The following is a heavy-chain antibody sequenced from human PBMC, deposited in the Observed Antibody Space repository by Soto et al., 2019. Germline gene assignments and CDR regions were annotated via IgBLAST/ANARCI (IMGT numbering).Heavy chain of an antibody. V-gene: IGHV3-23*01. J-gene: IGHJ1*01. CDR3: AKCFRSASLSDVPH. Sequence: EVQLLESGGGLVQPGGSLRLSCAASGFTFSTYAMSWVRQTPGKGLEWVSHIGGSGGYKYYADSVKGRFTLSRDDSVNTIDLHMDSLGAEDAAICFCAKCFRSASLSDVPHLGQGTLVTVSS. D-gene: IGHD6-19*01. CDR2: IGGSGGYK. CDR1: GFTFSTYA.